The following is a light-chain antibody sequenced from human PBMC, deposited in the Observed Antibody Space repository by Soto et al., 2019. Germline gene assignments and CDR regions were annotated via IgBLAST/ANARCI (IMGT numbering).Light chain of an antibody. Sequence: DIHMSLSPSSLSASVGDSVTISCRTSQSVTTFLNWYQQKPGEAPKLLIYRASTLQTGIPSRFSGSGYGADFVLTISSLQPEDFATYYCQQSYYPPRTFGLGTKVDI. CDR2: RAS. CDR1: QSVTTF. V-gene: IGKV1-39*01. CDR3: QQSYYPPRT. J-gene: IGKJ3*01.